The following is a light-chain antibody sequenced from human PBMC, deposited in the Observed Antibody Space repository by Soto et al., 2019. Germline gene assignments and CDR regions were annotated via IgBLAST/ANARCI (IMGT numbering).Light chain of an antibody. CDR3: QQSYSTPPWT. Sequence: DIQMNQSPSALSANIGDRVTITCRASQSIVTYLNWYLQKPGKAPKLLIYAASNLQSGVPSRFSGSGSGTDFTLTISSLQPEDFATYFCQQSYSTPPWTFGQGTKVDIK. CDR1: QSIVTY. CDR2: AAS. V-gene: IGKV1-39*01. J-gene: IGKJ1*01.